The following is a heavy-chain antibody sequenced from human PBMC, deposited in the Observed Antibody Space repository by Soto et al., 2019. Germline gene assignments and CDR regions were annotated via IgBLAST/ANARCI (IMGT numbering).Heavy chain of an antibody. CDR3: VRAVREADER. Sequence: ESGGGVVQPGRSLRLSCTASGFTFSSYVFHWIRQNPGKGLAWVAVISADGNTKVYADSVKGRFTISRDYSKNMVYLHMNSLTTDDTGVYYCVRAVREADERWGQGTLVTVSS. J-gene: IGHJ4*02. D-gene: IGHD3-10*01. V-gene: IGHV3-30-3*01. CDR2: ISADGNTK. CDR1: GFTFSSYV.